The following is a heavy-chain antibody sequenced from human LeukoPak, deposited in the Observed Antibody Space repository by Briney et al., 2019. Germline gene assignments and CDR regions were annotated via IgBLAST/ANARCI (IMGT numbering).Heavy chain of an antibody. CDR2: MNPNSGNT. Sequence: GASVKVSCKASGYTFTSYDINWVRQATGQGLEWMGWMNPNSGNTGNAQKFQGRVTMTRNTSISTAYMELSSLRSEDTAVYYCARAPPRRGYSGYDSYYWGQGTLVTVSS. J-gene: IGHJ4*02. CDR3: ARAPPRRGYSGYDSYY. D-gene: IGHD5-12*01. CDR1: GYTFTSYD. V-gene: IGHV1-8*01.